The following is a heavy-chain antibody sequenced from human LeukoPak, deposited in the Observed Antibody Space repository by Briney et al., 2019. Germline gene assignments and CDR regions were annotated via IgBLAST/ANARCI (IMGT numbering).Heavy chain of an antibody. CDR3: ARDADGSGSYYYYYGMDV. CDR1: GGTFSSYA. D-gene: IGHD3-10*01. Sequence: GASVKVSCTASGGTFSSYAISWVRQAPGQGLEWVGGIIPIFGTANYAQKFQGRVTITADESTSTAYMELSSLRSEDTAVYYCARDADGSGSYYYYYGMDVWGQGTTVTVSS. J-gene: IGHJ6*02. CDR2: IIPIFGTA. V-gene: IGHV1-69*01.